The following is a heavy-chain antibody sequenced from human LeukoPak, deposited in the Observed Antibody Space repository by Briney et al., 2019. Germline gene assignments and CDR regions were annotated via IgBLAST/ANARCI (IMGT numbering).Heavy chain of an antibody. V-gene: IGHV3-33*06. J-gene: IGHJ3*02. CDR1: GFTFSSYG. CDR3: AKDNSLWFGVSRAFDI. CDR2: IWYDGSNK. D-gene: IGHD3-10*01. Sequence: GGSLRLSCAASGFTFSSYGMHWVRQAPGKGLEWVAVIWYDGSNKYYADSVKGRFTISRDNSKNTLYLQMNSLGAEDTAVYYCAKDNSLWFGVSRAFDIWGQGTMVTVSS.